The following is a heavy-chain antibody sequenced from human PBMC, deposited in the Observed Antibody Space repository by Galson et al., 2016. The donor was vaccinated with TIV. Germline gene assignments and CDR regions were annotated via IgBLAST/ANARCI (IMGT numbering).Heavy chain of an antibody. J-gene: IGHJ6*02. D-gene: IGHD1-26*01. V-gene: IGHV3-66*02. CDR3: ARDRIVDATYYYYYFGPDV. Sequence: SLRLSCAASGLSVSINYMTWVRQAPGKGLEWVSLLTDGGNTYYPDTVKGRFTISRDPSKNTLYLPMNSLRVEDTAVYYCARDRIVDATYYYYYFGPDVWGQGTAVTVSS. CDR2: LTDGGNT. CDR1: GLSVSINY.